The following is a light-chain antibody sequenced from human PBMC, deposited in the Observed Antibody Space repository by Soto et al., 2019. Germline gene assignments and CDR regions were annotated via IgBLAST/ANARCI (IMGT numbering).Light chain of an antibody. CDR1: QSFSSY. Sequence: EIVLTQSPATLSLSPGERATLSCRASQSFSSYLAWYQQKPGQAPRLLIYDASNRAAGIPARFSGSGAGTDFTRTISILEPEDFAVYYCQQRSNWPPVTFGPGPKVDIK. V-gene: IGKV3-11*01. CDR3: QQRSNWPPVT. J-gene: IGKJ3*01. CDR2: DAS.